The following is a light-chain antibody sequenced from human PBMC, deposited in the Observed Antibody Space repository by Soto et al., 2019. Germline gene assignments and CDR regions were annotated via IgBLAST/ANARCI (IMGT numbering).Light chain of an antibody. CDR1: SSDIGGYNY. J-gene: IGLJ2*01. V-gene: IGLV2-14*03. CDR2: DVS. Sequence: QSVLTQPDSVSGSPGQSITISCTGTSSDIGGYNYVSWYQQHPGKAPQLMIYDVSNRPSGLSNRFSGSRSGNTASLTISGLQAEYAADYYCSSYTTISTVVFGGGTKLTVL. CDR3: SSYTTISTVV.